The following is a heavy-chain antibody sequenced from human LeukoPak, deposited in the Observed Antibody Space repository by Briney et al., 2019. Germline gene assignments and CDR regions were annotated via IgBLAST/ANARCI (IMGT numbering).Heavy chain of an antibody. J-gene: IGHJ5*02. D-gene: IGHD3-3*01. CDR1: GGTFSSYA. CDR3: ARDRNKATIFGVVRSRPNWFDP. CDR2: IIPIFGTA. V-gene: IGHV1-69*13. Sequence: SVKVSCMASGGTFSSYAISWVRQAPGQGLEWMGGIIPIFGTANYAQKFQGRVTITADESTSTAYMELSSLRSEDTAVYYCARDRNKATIFGVVRSRPNWFDPWGQGTLVTVSS.